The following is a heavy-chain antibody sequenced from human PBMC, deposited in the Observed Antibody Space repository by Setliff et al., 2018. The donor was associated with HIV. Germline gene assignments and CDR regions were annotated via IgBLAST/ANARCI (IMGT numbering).Heavy chain of an antibody. CDR1: GFTFSDYY. CDR2: ITGSSSYT. Sequence: GGSLRLSCAASGFTFSDYYMSWIRQAPGKGLEWVSYITGSSSYTNYADSVKGRFTISRDNAKNSLYLQMNSLRAEDTAVYYCARDRVGYCSSISCPGGFDYWGQGTLVTVSS. V-gene: IGHV3-11*05. CDR3: ARDRVGYCSSISCPGGFDY. J-gene: IGHJ4*02. D-gene: IGHD2-2*03.